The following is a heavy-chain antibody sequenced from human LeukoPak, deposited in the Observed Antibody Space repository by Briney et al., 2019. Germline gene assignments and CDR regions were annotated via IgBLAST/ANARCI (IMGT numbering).Heavy chain of an antibody. V-gene: IGHV3-11*06. CDR3: ARSTRVPTS. J-gene: IGHJ5*02. CDR2: ISGDSGDT. Sequence: GGSLRLSCAPSGFTFSNSYMSWIRQAPGKGLELLSYISGDSGDTKYADSVRGRFTISRDNAKASLHLQMNSLRAEDTALYFCARSTRVPTSWGQGTLVTVSS. D-gene: IGHD4-11*01. CDR1: GFTFSNSY.